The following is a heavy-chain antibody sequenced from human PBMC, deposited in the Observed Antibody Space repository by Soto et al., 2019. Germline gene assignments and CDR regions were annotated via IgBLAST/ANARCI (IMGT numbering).Heavy chain of an antibody. CDR2: ISSSTSHT. J-gene: IGHJ4*02. CDR3: ARGRGAAADYFDF. Sequence: QVQLVESGGGLVKPGGSLRLSCAASGFTFSDYYMTWIRQAPGKGLEWVSYISSSTSHTNYADSVKGRCTISRDNAKNSLFLQMNSLRAEDTAVYYCARGRGAAADYFDFWGRGTLVTFSS. CDR1: GFTFSDYY. D-gene: IGHD6-13*01. V-gene: IGHV3-11*05.